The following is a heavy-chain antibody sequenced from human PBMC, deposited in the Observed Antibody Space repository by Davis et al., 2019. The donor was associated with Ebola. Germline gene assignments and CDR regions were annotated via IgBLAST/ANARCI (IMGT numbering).Heavy chain of an antibody. CDR2: IYYSGST. CDR1: GGSISSSSYY. V-gene: IGHV4-39*02. CDR3: AKDYFDIVVVVAATGFDY. D-gene: IGHD2-15*01. J-gene: IGHJ4*02. Sequence: GSLRLSCTVSGGSISSSSYYWGWIRQPPGKGLEWIGSIYYSGSTYYNPSLKSRVTISVDTSKNQFSLKLSSVTAADTAVYYCAKDYFDIVVVVAATGFDYWGQGTLVTVSS.